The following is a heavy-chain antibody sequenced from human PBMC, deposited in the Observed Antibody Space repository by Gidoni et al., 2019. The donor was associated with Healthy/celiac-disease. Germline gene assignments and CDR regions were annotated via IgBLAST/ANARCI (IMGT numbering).Heavy chain of an antibody. CDR1: GSPFTDCY. D-gene: IGHD5-18*01. CDR3: ARANTALVTTYGMDV. CDR2: INPNSGGT. Sequence: QVQLVQSGAEVKKPGASVKVSCQASGSPFTDCYMHWVRQAPGQGLEWMGWINPNSGGTNYAQKFQGRVTMTRDTSISTAYMELSRLRSDDTAVYYCARANTALVTTYGMDVWGQGTTVTVSS. V-gene: IGHV1-2*02. J-gene: IGHJ6*02.